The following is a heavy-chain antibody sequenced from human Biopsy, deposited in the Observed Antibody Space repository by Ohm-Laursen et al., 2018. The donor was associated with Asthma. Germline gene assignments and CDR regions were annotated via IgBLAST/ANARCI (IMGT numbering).Heavy chain of an antibody. CDR1: GYTFNSAG. CDR3: ARTVDYSHYYGIDV. J-gene: IGHJ6*02. V-gene: IGHV1-18*01. Sequence: ASVKVSCKTSGYTFNSAGITWVRQAPGQGLEWMGWISVYNGNTKVAQKLQDRVTMITDTSTSTAYMELRSLRSDDTAVYFCARTVDYSHYYGIDVWGQGTAVTVS. D-gene: IGHD4-23*01. CDR2: ISVYNGNT.